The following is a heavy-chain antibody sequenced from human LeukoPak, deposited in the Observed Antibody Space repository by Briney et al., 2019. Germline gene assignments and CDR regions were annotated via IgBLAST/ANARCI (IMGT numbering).Heavy chain of an antibody. V-gene: IGHV4-59*08. CDR3: ARHIPGNPYFDY. CDR1: GGSITSFY. J-gene: IGHJ4*01. D-gene: IGHD2/OR15-2a*01. Sequence: SETLSLTYTVSGGSITSFYWSWIRQPPGKGLEWIGYIYYSGSTNYNPPLKSRVTISVETSKNQFSLKLRSVTAADTAVYYCARHIPGNPYFDYWGHGTLVTVSS. CDR2: IYYSGST.